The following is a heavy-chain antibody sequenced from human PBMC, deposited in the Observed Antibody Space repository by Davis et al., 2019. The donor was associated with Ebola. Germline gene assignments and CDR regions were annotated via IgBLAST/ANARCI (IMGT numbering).Heavy chain of an antibody. CDR3: AGTPDYGMDV. CDR1: GGSISSSSYY. Sequence: MPSETLSLTCTVSGGSISSSSYYWSWIRQPPGKGLEWIGYIYYSGSTNYNPSLKSRVTISVDTSKNQFSLKLSSVTAADTAVYYAAGTPDYGMDVWGKGTTVTVSS. V-gene: IGHV4-61*05. D-gene: IGHD6-13*01. J-gene: IGHJ6*04. CDR2: IYYSGST.